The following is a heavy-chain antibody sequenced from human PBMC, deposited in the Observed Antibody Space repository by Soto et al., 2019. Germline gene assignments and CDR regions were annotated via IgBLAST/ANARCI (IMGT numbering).Heavy chain of an antibody. V-gene: IGHV3-23*01. CDR1: GFTFSSYA. Sequence: GGSLRLSCAASGFTFSSYAMSWVRQAPGKGLEWVSAISGSGGSTYYADSVKGRFTISSDNSKNTLYLQMNSLRADDTAVYYCAKVMVKNWFDPWGQGTLVTVSS. D-gene: IGHD5-18*01. CDR3: AKVMVKNWFDP. CDR2: ISGSGGST. J-gene: IGHJ5*02.